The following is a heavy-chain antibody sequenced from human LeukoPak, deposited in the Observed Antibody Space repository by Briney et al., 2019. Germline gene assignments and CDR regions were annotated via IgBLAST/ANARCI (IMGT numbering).Heavy chain of an antibody. CDR1: GYTFTSYD. CDR2: MNPNSGNT. J-gene: IGHJ3*02. V-gene: IGHV1-8*03. CDR3: ARGTGLQSFSSGWFWDAFDI. D-gene: IGHD6-19*01. Sequence: ASVKVSCKASGYTFTSYDINWVRQATGQGLEWMGWMNPNSGNTGYAQKFQGRVTITRNTSISTAYMELSSLRSEDTAVYYCARGTGLQSFSSGWFWDAFDIRGQGTMVTVSS.